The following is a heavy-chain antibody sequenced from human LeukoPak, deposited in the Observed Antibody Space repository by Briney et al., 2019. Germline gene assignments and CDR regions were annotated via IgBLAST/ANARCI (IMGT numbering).Heavy chain of an antibody. D-gene: IGHD6-13*01. CDR2: ISYDGSNK. CDR1: GFTFSSYA. Sequence: GGSLRLSCAASGFTFSSYAMHWVRQAPGKGLEWVAVISYDGSNKYYADSVKGRFTISRDNSKNTLYLQMNSLRAEDTAVYYCARDMGIAAAEDYYYGMDVWGQGTTVTVSS. CDR3: ARDMGIAAAEDYYYGMDV. V-gene: IGHV3-30-3*01. J-gene: IGHJ6*02.